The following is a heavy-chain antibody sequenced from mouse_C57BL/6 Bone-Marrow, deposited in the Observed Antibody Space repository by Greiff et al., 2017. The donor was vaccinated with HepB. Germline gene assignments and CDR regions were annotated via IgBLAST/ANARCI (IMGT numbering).Heavy chain of an antibody. Sequence: VPLKESGTFLARPGASVEMAFKTSGYTFTSYRVHWGKHRPGQGPGWKGAIYPGNRDTSYNQKFKGKAKLTAVTTASTAYMELSSLTNEDSAVYYCTESYYYGSTYAMDYWGQGTSVTVSS. J-gene: IGHJ4*01. CDR1: GYTFTSYR. CDR2: IYPGNRDT. CDR3: TESYYYGSTYAMDY. V-gene: IGHV1-5*01. D-gene: IGHD1-1*01.